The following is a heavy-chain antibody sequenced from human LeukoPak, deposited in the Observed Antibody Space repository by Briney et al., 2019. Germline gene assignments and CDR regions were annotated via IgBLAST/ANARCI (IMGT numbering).Heavy chain of an antibody. CDR3: ARHYYDSSGYHGPHDAFDI. J-gene: IGHJ3*02. V-gene: IGHV1-18*01. D-gene: IGHD3-22*01. Sequence: GASVKVSCKASGYTFTSYGISWVRQAPGQGLEWMGWISAYNGNTNYAQKLQGRATMTTDTSTSTAYMELRSLRSDDTAVYYCARHYYDSSGYHGPHDAFDIWGQGTMVTVSS. CDR1: GYTFTSYG. CDR2: ISAYNGNT.